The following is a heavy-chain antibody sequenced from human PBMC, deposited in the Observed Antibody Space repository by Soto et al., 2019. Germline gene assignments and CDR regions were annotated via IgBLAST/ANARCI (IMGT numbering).Heavy chain of an antibody. CDR3: AKRVRYCSGGSCYSVFAFDI. CDR2: ISGSGGST. Sequence: EVQLLESGGGLVQPGGSLRLYYAASGFTFSSYAMSWVRQAPGKGLEWVSAISGSGGSTYYADSVKGRFTISRDNSKNTLYLQMNSLRAEDTAVYYCAKRVRYCSGGSCYSVFAFDIWGQGTMVTVSS. D-gene: IGHD2-15*01. CDR1: GFTFSSYA. V-gene: IGHV3-23*01. J-gene: IGHJ3*02.